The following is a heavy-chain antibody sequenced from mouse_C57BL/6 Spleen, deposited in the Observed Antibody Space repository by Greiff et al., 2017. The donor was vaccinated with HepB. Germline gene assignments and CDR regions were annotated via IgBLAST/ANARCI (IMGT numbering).Heavy chain of an antibody. J-gene: IGHJ1*03. CDR2: INPNNGGT. CDR3: ARRGYDGWYFDV. Sequence: VQLQQSGPELVKPGASVKIPCKASGYTFTDYNMDWVKQSHGKSLEWIGDINPNNGGTIYNQKFKGKATLTVDKSSSTAYMELRSLTSEDTAVYYCARRGYDGWYFDVWGTGTTVTVSS. CDR1: GYTFTDYN. D-gene: IGHD2-2*01. V-gene: IGHV1-18*01.